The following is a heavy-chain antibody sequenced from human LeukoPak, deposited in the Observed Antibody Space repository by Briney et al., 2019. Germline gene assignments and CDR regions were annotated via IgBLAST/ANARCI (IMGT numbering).Heavy chain of an antibody. V-gene: IGHV3-73*01. Sequence: PGGSLRLSCAASGFTFSGSAMHWVRQASGKGLEWVGRIRSKANSYATAYAASVKGRFTISRDDSKNTAYLQMNSLRAEDTAVYYCAKDLRYYYDVSGYWDYWGQGTLVTVSS. J-gene: IGHJ4*02. CDR3: AKDLRYYYDVSGYWDY. D-gene: IGHD3-22*01. CDR2: IRSKANSYAT. CDR1: GFTFSGSA.